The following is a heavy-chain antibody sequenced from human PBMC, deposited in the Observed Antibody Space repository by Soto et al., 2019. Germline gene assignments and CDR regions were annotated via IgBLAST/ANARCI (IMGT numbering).Heavy chain of an antibody. CDR1: SGSISSSNW. D-gene: IGHD2-15*01. CDR3: ASSPTENCSGGSCYSFDY. V-gene: IGHV4-4*02. CDR2: IYHSGST. Sequence: SETLSLTCAVSSGSISSSNWWSWVRQPPGKGLEWIGEIYHSGSTNYNPSLKSRVTISVDKSKNQFSLKLSSVTAADTAVYYCASSPTENCSGGSCYSFDYWGQGTLVTVSS. J-gene: IGHJ4*02.